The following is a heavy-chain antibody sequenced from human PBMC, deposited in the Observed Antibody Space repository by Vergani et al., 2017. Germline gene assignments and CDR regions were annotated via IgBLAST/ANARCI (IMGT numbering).Heavy chain of an antibody. Sequence: QVQLVQSGAEVKKPGASVKVSCKASGGTFSSYAISWVRQAPGQGLEWMGRIIPIFGTANYAQKFQGRVTITADESTSTAYMELSSLRSEDTAVYYCARAQSRDYDFWSGYYYYMDVWGKGTTVTVSS. CDR2: IIPIFGTA. J-gene: IGHJ6*03. V-gene: IGHV1-69*15. D-gene: IGHD3-3*01. CDR3: ARAQSRDYDFWSGYYYYMDV. CDR1: GGTFSSYA.